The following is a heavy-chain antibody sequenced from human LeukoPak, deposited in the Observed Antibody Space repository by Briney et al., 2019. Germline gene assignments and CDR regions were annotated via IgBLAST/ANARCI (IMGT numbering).Heavy chain of an antibody. CDR3: AREFTVGPTQTDAFDV. D-gene: IGHD1-26*01. CDR1: GFTHSSYW. CDR2: IKSDGSST. J-gene: IGHJ3*01. V-gene: IGHV3-74*01. Sequence: PGGSLRLSCAASGFTHSSYWMHWVRQVPGKGPLWVSRIKSDGSSTSYADSVKGRFTISRDNAKNTLYLQMNGLRVEDTAIYYCAREFTVGPTQTDAFDVWGQGTMVTVSS.